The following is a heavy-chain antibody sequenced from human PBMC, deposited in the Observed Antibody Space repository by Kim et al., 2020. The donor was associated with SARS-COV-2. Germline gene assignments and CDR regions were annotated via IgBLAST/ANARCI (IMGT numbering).Heavy chain of an antibody. Sequence: GGSLRLSCAASGFTFSSDAMSWVRQAPGKGLELFSAISGSGGSTYYSDSVKGRFTISRDNSKNTLYLQMNILRAEDTAVYYCAKPDFGVVIHSHFDYWGQGTLVTVSS. V-gene: IGHV3-23*01. CDR2: ISGSGGST. J-gene: IGHJ4*02. D-gene: IGHD3-3*01. CDR3: AKPDFGVVIHSHFDY. CDR1: GFTFSSDA.